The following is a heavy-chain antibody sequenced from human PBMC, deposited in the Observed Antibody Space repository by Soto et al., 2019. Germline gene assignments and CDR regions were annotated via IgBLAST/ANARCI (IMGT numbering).Heavy chain of an antibody. V-gene: IGHV1-69*01. D-gene: IGHD3-10*01. CDR2: IIPIFGKA. Sequence: QVQLVQSGAEVKKPGSSVKVSCKASGGTFSSYAISWVRQAPGQGLEWMGGIIPIFGKANYAQKFQGRVTITADESTSTAYMELSSLRSEDTAVYYCASPAPEIKYPFGADAFDIWGQGTMVTVSS. CDR3: ASPAPEIKYPFGADAFDI. CDR1: GGTFSSYA. J-gene: IGHJ3*02.